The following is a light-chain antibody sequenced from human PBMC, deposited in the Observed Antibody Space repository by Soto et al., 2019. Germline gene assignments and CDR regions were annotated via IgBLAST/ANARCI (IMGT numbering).Light chain of an antibody. J-gene: IGKJ5*01. Sequence: EIVMTQSPATLSVSPGERATLFCRASQSVSINLAWYQQKPGQAPRLLIYGASTRATGIPARFSGSGSGTEFTLTISSLQSEDFAVYYCQQYNNWPPEITFGQGTRLEIK. V-gene: IGKV3-15*01. CDR1: QSVSIN. CDR2: GAS. CDR3: QQYNNWPPEIT.